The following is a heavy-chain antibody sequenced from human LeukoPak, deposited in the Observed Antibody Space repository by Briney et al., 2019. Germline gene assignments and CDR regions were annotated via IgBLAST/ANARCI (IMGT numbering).Heavy chain of an antibody. CDR2: ISPYNGNT. J-gene: IGHJ5*02. CDR1: GYTFTNFG. D-gene: IGHD2-15*01. CDR3: ARGGVGHCSGGSCPTSWFDP. Sequence: ASVKVSCKASGYTFTNFGISWVRQAPGQGLEWMGWISPYNGNTDYPQKVQGRVTMTTDTSTSTAYMELRSLRLDDTAVYYCARGGVGHCSGGSCPTSWFDPWGQGTLVTVSS. V-gene: IGHV1-18*01.